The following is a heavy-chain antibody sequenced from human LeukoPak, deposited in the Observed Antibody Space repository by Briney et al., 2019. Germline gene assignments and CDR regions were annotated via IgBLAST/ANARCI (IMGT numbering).Heavy chain of an antibody. V-gene: IGHV4-59*08. J-gene: IGHJ4*02. CDR2: VSYSGST. Sequence: SETLSLTCTVSGGTISTYYWSWLRQPPGKGLEWIGHVSYSGSTNYNPSLKTLKSQVTMSVDTSKNQFSLKVSSVTAADTAVYYCARLQGRGDNYLDFWGQGALVTVSS. CDR3: ARLQGRGDNYLDF. D-gene: IGHD7-27*01. CDR1: GGTISTYY.